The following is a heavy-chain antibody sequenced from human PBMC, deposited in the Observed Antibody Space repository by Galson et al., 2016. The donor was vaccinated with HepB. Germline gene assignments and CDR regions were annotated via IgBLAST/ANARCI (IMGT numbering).Heavy chain of an antibody. CDR2: IKSLDEGGTS. J-gene: IGHJ3*02. CDR3: TADRILPSYFDI. V-gene: IGHV3-15*01. D-gene: IGHD2-21*01. Sequence: SLRLSCAASGFTFKSAWMSWVRQTPGKGLEWIGRIKSLDEGGTSDYVAPVKGRFSITRHDSNKTLYLEMNSLKIEDTGVYYCTADRILPSYFDIWGQGIVVTVSS. CDR1: GFTFKSAW.